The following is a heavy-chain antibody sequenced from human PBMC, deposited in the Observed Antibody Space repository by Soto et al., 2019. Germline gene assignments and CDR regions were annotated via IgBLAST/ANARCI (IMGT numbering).Heavy chain of an antibody. J-gene: IGHJ5*02. Sequence: SDTCAVADGSISRLGYSCNKNQQPSGKGLEWIGYIYYRGSFNYTPSLKSRVTISVETSKNQFSLKLSSVTAADTAVYYCARTPDGSWPNYFDPWGQGTLVTVSS. D-gene: IGHD6-13*01. CDR3: ARTPDGSWPNYFDP. V-gene: IGHV4-61*08. CDR2: IYYRGSF. CDR1: DGSISRLGYS.